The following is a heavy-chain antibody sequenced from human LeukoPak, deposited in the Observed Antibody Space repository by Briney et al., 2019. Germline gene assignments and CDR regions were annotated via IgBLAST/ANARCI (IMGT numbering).Heavy chain of an antibody. CDR1: GFTFSSYG. CDR3: AKHRSYGDYRAFEF. V-gene: IGHV3-23*01. D-gene: IGHD4-17*01. J-gene: IGHJ3*01. CDR2: ISDSGGST. Sequence: SGGSLRLSCAASGFTFSSYGMSWVRQAPGKGLEWVSGISDSGGSTYYADSVKGRFTISRDNSKNTLYLQMNRLRSEDTAVYYCAKHRSYGDYRAFEFWGQGTMVTVSS.